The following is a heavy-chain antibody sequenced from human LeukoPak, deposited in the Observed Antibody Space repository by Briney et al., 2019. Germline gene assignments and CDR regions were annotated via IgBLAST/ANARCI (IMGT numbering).Heavy chain of an antibody. Sequence: PGGSLRLSCAASGFVFNSYSMNWVRQAPGKGLEWVSYISGSSSSTIYYADSVKGRFTISRDNAKSSLYLQMNSLRAEDTAVYYCARVRDAYNYFHYWGQGTLVTVSS. CDR1: GFVFNSYS. J-gene: IGHJ4*02. CDR3: ARVRDAYNYFHY. V-gene: IGHV3-48*01. CDR2: ISGSSSSTI. D-gene: IGHD1-14*01.